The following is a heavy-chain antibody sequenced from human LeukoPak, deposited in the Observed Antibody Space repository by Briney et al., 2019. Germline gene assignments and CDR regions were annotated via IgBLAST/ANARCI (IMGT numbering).Heavy chain of an antibody. Sequence: GGSLRLSCAASGFTFSSYSMNWVRQAPGKGLEWVSYISSSSSTIYYADSVKGRFTISRDNAKNSLYLQMNSLRAEDTAVYYCAGDHEGGLLWFGELYAGAFDIWGQGTMVTVSS. D-gene: IGHD3-10*01. CDR1: GFTFSSYS. J-gene: IGHJ3*02. V-gene: IGHV3-48*01. CDR3: AGDHEGGLLWFGELYAGAFDI. CDR2: ISSSSSTI.